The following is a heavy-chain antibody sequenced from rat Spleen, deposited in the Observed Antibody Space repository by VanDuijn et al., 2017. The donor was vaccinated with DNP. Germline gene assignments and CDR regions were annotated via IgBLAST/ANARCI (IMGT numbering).Heavy chain of an antibody. V-gene: IGHV5-7*01. CDR2: ISYDGRST. Sequence: EVHLVESGGGLVQPGRSLKLSCAASGFTFSDYYMAWVRQAPKKGLEWVATISYDGRSTSHRDSVKGRFTISRDNADHTLYLQMDSLRSEDTATYYCTRGGTYYFDYWGQGVMVTVSS. CDR1: GFTFSDYY. CDR3: TRGGTYYFDY. J-gene: IGHJ2*01.